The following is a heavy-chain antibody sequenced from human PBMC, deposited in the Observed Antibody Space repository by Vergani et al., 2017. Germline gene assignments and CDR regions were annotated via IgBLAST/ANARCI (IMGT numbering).Heavy chain of an antibody. CDR3: ARIAIDRIAAAVDY. Sequence: QLQLQESGPGLVKPSETLSLTCTVSGGSISSSSYYGGWIRQPPGKGLEWIGSIYYSGSTYYNPSLKSRVTISVDTSKNQFSLKLSSVTAADTAVYYCARIAIDRIAAAVDYWGQGTLVTVSS. CDR2: IYYSGST. V-gene: IGHV4-39*07. D-gene: IGHD6-13*01. J-gene: IGHJ4*02. CDR1: GGSISSSSYY.